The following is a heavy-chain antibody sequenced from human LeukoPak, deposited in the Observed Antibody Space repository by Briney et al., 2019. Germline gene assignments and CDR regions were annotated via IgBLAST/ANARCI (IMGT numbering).Heavy chain of an antibody. Sequence: GGSLRLFCAASGFTFSSYSMNWVRQAPGKGLEWVSYISSSSSTIYYADSVKGRFTISRDNAKNSLYQQMNSLRAEDTAVYYCAKDRRSSSWLDSSYYYYYGMDVWGQGTTVTVSS. V-gene: IGHV3-48*01. CDR3: AKDRRSSSWLDSSYYYYYGMDV. J-gene: IGHJ6*02. CDR2: ISSSSSTI. CDR1: GFTFSSYS. D-gene: IGHD6-13*01.